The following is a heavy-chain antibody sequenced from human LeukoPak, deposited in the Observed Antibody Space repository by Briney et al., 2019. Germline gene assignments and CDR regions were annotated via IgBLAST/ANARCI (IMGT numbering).Heavy chain of an antibody. CDR1: GFTFNSYA. CDR3: VRNLAVAGTCFDS. D-gene: IGHD6-19*01. J-gene: IGHJ4*02. Sequence: PGGSLRLSCAASGFTFNSYAMSWVRQVPGTGLEWVANIKQDGSARNYVTSVRGRFTISRDNAESSLYLQMNSLRAEDTAVYYCVRNLAVAGTCFDSWGQGTLVTVSS. V-gene: IGHV3-7*03. CDR2: IKQDGSAR.